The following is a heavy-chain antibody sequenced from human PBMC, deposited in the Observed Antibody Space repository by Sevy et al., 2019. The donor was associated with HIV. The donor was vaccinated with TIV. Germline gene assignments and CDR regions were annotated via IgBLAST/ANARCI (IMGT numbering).Heavy chain of an antibody. D-gene: IGHD2-21*02. V-gene: IGHV3-49*04. CDR2: IRSKAYGGTT. Sequence: GGSLRLSCTASGFTFGDYAMSWVRQAPGKGLEWVGFIRSKAYGGTTEYAASVKGRFTISRDDSKSIAYLQMNSLKTEDTAVYYCTRSHDCVSMDVWGQGTTVTVSS. CDR1: GFTFGDYA. J-gene: IGHJ6*02. CDR3: TRSHDCVSMDV.